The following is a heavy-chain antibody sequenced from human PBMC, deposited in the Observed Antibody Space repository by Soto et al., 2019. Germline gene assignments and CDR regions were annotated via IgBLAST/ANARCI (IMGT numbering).Heavy chain of an antibody. D-gene: IGHD3-10*01. V-gene: IGHV3-7*03. CDR2: IKQDGSEK. Sequence: GGSLRLSCAASGFTFSSYWMSWVRQAPGKGPEWVANIKQDGSEKYYVDSVKGRFTISRDNAKNSLYLQMNSLRAEDTAVYYCARGKTYYYGSGKSWFDPWGQGTLVTVSS. CDR1: GFTFSSYW. CDR3: ARGKTYYYGSGKSWFDP. J-gene: IGHJ5*02.